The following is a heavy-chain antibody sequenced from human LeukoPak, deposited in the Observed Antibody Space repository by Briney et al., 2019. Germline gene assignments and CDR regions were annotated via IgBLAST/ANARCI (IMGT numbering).Heavy chain of an antibody. D-gene: IGHD5-24*01. J-gene: IGHJ4*02. Sequence: ASVKVSCKASGGTFSSYAISWVRQAPGQGLEWMGGIIPIFGTANYAQKFQGRVTITADKSTSTAYMELSSLRSEDTAVYYCASGRDGYNWHYWGQGTLVTVSS. CDR1: GGTFSSYA. CDR3: ASGRDGYNWHY. CDR2: IIPIFGTA. V-gene: IGHV1-69*06.